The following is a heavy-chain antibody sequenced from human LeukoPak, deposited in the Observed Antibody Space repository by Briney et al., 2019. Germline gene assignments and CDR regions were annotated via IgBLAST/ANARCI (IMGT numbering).Heavy chain of an antibody. D-gene: IGHD5-12*01. Sequence: ASVKVSCKASGYTFTNHGISWVRQAPGQGLEWLGWINTYNGNTNYAQKLQGRVTMTTDTSTTTAYMELRSLTSDDTAVYYCARGYSAYDSPDYWGQGTLVTVSS. V-gene: IGHV1-18*01. CDR2: INTYNGNT. J-gene: IGHJ4*02. CDR1: GYTFTNHG. CDR3: ARGYSAYDSPDY.